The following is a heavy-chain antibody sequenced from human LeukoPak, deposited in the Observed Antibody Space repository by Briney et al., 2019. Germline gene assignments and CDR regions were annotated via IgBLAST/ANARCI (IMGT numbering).Heavy chain of an antibody. J-gene: IGHJ6*03. Sequence: PSETLSLTCTVSGGSISSSSYYWGWIRQPPGKGLEWIGSIYYSGSTYYNPSLKSRVTISVDTSKNQFSLKLSSVTAADTAVYYCARSQPLGGWPDYYYYYYMDVWGKGTTVTVSS. CDR2: IYYSGST. CDR3: ARSQPLGGWPDYYYYYYMDV. D-gene: IGHD6-19*01. CDR1: GGSISSSSYY. V-gene: IGHV4-39*07.